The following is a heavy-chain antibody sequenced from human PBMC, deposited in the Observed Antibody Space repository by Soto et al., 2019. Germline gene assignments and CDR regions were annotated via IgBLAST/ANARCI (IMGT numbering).Heavy chain of an antibody. J-gene: IGHJ3*02. V-gene: IGHV4-59*01. Sequence: SETLSLTCTVSGGSISSYYWIWIRQPPVNGLEFIGYIYYIVSTNYSPSLKSRVTRSVYTCKNQFGLKLSSVTAADTAVFYCARDRGRRGAFDIWGQGTMVTVSS. CDR2: IYYIVST. CDR1: GGSISSYY. CDR3: ARDRGRRGAFDI. D-gene: IGHD1-1*01.